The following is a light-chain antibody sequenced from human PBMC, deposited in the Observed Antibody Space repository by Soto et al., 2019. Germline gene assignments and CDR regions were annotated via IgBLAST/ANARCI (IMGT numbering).Light chain of an antibody. CDR3: QQYNSYGT. V-gene: IGKV1-5*01. CDR2: DAS. CDR1: QSISSW. J-gene: IGKJ1*01. Sequence: DIQMTQSPSTLSASVGDRVTITCRASQSISSWLAWYQQKTGNAPKLLIYDASSLESGVPSRFSGSGSGTEFTLTISSLQPDDFATYYCQQYNSYGTFGQGTKVEIK.